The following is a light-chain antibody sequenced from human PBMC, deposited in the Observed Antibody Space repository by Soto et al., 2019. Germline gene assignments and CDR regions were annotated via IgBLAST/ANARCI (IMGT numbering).Light chain of an antibody. CDR2: GAS. V-gene: IGKV3-20*01. CDR1: QSVSSS. Sequence: EIVLTQSPVTLSLSPGERATLSCRASQSVSSSLAWYQHKTGQAPRLLISGASSRATGIPDRFSGSGSETDFTLTISRLEPEDFALYYCQQYGGSPITFGQGTRLEIK. J-gene: IGKJ5*01. CDR3: QQYGGSPIT.